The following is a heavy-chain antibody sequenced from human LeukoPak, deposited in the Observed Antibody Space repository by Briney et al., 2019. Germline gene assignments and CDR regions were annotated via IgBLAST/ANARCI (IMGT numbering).Heavy chain of an antibody. CDR3: GRFRAATTRFDY. D-gene: IGHD1/OR15-1a*01. V-gene: IGHV3-30*09. Sequence: QPGRSLRLSCAASGFTFRNYAMYWVRQAPGRGLEWAAVVSFDGNTTFYSDSVKGRFAISRDNSKNTLYLEMNSLRPEDTAVYYCGRFRAATTRFDYWGQGTLVTVSS. CDR1: GFTFRNYA. CDR2: VSFDGNTT. J-gene: IGHJ4*02.